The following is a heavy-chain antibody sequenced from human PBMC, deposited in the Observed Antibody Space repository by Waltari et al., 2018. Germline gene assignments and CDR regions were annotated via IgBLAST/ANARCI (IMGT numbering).Heavy chain of an antibody. CDR3: ARGITMIVVVITDYFDY. D-gene: IGHD3-22*01. CDR1: GGSISSSSYY. CDR2: IYYSGST. V-gene: IGHV4-39*01. J-gene: IGHJ4*02. Sequence: QLQLQESGPGLVKPSETLSLTCTVSGGSISSSSYYWGGIRQPPGKGLEWIGSIYYSGSTYYNPSLKSRVTISVDTSKNQFSLKLSSVTAADTAVYYCARGITMIVVVITDYFDYWGQGTLVTVSS.